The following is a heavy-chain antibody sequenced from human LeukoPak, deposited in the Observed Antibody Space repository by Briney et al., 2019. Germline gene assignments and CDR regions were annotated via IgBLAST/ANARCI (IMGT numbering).Heavy chain of an antibody. D-gene: IGHD6-6*01. CDR3: AREGLSIAARFAFDI. J-gene: IGHJ3*02. CDR2: INPSGGST. CDR1: GYTFTGYY. V-gene: IGHV1-46*01. Sequence: ASVKVSCKASGYTFTGYYMHWVRQAPGQGLEWMGIINPSGGSTSYAQKFQGRVTMTRDTSTSTVYMELSSLRSEDTAVYYCAREGLSIAARFAFDIWGQGTMVTVSS.